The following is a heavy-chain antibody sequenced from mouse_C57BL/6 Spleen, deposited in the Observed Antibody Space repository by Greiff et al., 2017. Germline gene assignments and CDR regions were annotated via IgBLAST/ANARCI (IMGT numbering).Heavy chain of an antibody. V-gene: IGHV1-42*01. D-gene: IGHD1-1*02. CDR3: ARNGDNGRNRDD. J-gene: IGHJ1*03. CDR2: INPSTGGT. CDR1: GYSFTGYY. Sequence: VQLQQSGPELVKPGASVKISCKASGYSFTGYYMNWVKQSPEKSLEWIGEINPSTGGTTYNQKCKAKATLTVDKSSSTAYMQLKSLTSEDSAVNDCARNGDNGRNRDDGGTGTTVTVSS.